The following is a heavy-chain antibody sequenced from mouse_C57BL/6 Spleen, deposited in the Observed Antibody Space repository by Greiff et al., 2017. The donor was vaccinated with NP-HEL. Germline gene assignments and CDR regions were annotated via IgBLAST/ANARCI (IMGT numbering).Heavy chain of an antibody. Sequence: VQLQQSGAELVRPGASVKLSCTASGFNIKDDYMHWVKQRPEQGLEWIGWIDPENGDTEYASKFQGKATITGDTSSNTAYLQLSSLTSEDSAVYYGTALGYYGSRAWFAYWGQGTLVTVSA. CDR1: GFNIKDDY. CDR2: IDPENGDT. CDR3: TALGYYGSRAWFAY. J-gene: IGHJ3*01. V-gene: IGHV14-4*01. D-gene: IGHD1-1*01.